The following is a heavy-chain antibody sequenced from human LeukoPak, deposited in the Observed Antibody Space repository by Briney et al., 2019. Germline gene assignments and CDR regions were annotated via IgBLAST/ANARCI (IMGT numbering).Heavy chain of an antibody. Sequence: GGSLRLSCGASGFTFDDYAMHWVRQAPGKGLEWVSGISWNSGSIGYADSVKGRFTISRDNSKNTLYLQMNSLRAEDTAVYYCARETLEEFYYFDYWGQGTLVTVSS. CDR2: ISWNSGSI. CDR1: GFTFDDYA. J-gene: IGHJ4*02. V-gene: IGHV3-9*01. CDR3: ARETLEEFYYFDY. D-gene: IGHD3-10*01.